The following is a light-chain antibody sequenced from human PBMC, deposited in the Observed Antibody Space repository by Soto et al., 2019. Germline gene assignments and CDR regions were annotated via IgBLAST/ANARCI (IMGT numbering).Light chain of an antibody. Sequence: DIVMTQSPDSRAVSLGERATINCKSSQSILYSSNNKNYLAWYQQKPGQPPKLLIYWASTRESGVPDRFSGSGSGTDFTLTISSLQAEGVAAYYCQQHYSSPQTFGQGTKVEIK. V-gene: IGKV4-1*01. CDR3: QQHYSSPQT. J-gene: IGKJ1*01. CDR2: WAS. CDR1: QSILYSSNNKNY.